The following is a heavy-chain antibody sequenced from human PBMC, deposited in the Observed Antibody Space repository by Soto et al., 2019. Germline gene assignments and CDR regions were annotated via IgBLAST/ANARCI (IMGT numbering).Heavy chain of an antibody. V-gene: IGHV3-48*03. CDR3: ATRSGGGGAFDF. CDR1: GLTFSNYE. CDR2: IGRSGTTT. Sequence: GSLRLSCSASGLTFSNYEMNWVRQAPGKGLEWVSYIGRSGTTTYYADSLKGRFTISRDNAKNSLYLQMNSLRAEDTAVYYCATRSGGGGAFDFWGQGTMVTVSS. D-gene: IGHD3-10*01. J-gene: IGHJ3*01.